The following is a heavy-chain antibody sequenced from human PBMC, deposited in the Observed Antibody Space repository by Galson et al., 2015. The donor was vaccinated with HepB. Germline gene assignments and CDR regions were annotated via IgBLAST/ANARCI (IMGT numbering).Heavy chain of an antibody. CDR1: GFTFSSYS. Sequence: SLRLSCAASGFTFSSYSMNWVRQAPGKGLEWVSSISSSSSYIYYADSVKGRFTISGDNAKNSLYLQMNSLRAEDTAVYYCARDRPQRYYDILPPTHGMDVWGQGTTVTVSS. D-gene: IGHD3-9*01. CDR2: ISSSSSYI. J-gene: IGHJ6*02. V-gene: IGHV3-21*01. CDR3: ARDRPQRYYDILPPTHGMDV.